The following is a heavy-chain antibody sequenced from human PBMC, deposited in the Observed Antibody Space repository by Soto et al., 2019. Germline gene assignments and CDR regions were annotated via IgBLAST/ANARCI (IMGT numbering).Heavy chain of an antibody. D-gene: IGHD3-3*01. CDR3: AKDYYDSPSRSLDYYMDV. J-gene: IGHJ6*03. Sequence: GGSLRLSCAASGFTFSSYGMHWVRQAPGKGLEWVAVISYDGSNKYYADSGKGRFTISRENSKNTLYLQMNSLRAEDTAVYYCAKDYYDSPSRSLDYYMDVWGKGTTVTVSS. CDR1: GFTFSSYG. CDR2: ISYDGSNK. V-gene: IGHV3-30*18.